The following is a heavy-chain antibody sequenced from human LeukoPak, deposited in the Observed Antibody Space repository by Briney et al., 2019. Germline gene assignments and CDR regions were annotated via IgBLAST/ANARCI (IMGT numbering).Heavy chain of an antibody. CDR3: ARDPDDYGDYSYFDY. V-gene: IGHV3-48*03. CDR1: GFSFSSYE. CDR2: ISSSGSIT. D-gene: IGHD4-17*01. Sequence: GGSLRLSCADSGFSFSSYEMNWVRQAPGKGLEWISYISSSGSITFYADSEKGRFTISRDNARNSLYLQMNSLRAEDTAVYYCARDPDDYGDYSYFDYWGQGTLVTVSS. J-gene: IGHJ4*02.